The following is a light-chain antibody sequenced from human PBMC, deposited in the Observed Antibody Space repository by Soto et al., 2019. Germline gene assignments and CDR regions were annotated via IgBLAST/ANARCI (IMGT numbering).Light chain of an antibody. CDR1: QSVSTRH. CDR3: HQFGSSPPACT. Sequence: ESMLTQSPGTLSLSPGERATLSCRASQSVSTRHLAWYQQKPGQAPRLLIYGASIMATGIPDRFSGSGSGTDFTLNISRLEPEDFAVYYCHQFGSSPPACTFGQVTKLEI. V-gene: IGKV3-20*01. J-gene: IGKJ2*02. CDR2: GAS.